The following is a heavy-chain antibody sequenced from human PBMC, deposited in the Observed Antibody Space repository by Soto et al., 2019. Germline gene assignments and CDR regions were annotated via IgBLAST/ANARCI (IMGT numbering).Heavy chain of an antibody. D-gene: IGHD2-15*01. Sequence: GESLKISCQGSGYSFTSYWITWVRQMPGKGLEWMGIIYPGDSDTRYSPSFQGQVTISVDKSISTAYLQWSSLKASDTAMYYCARRDYSQNYGMDVWGQGTTVTVSS. V-gene: IGHV5-51*01. CDR1: GYSFTSYW. J-gene: IGHJ6*02. CDR2: IYPGDSDT. CDR3: ARRDYSQNYGMDV.